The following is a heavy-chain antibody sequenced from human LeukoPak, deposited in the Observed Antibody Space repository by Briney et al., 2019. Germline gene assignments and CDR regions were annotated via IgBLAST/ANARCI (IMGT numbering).Heavy chain of an antibody. J-gene: IGHJ3*02. Sequence: GGSLRLSCAASGIIFSSYATTWLRQAPGKGLEWVSSVSGNGDRTQYADSGKGRFTISRDNSKNTLYLQMNSLRAEDTAVYYCAKDPNGDYVGAFDMWGQGTLVTVSP. V-gene: IGHV3-23*01. D-gene: IGHD4-17*01. CDR1: GIIFSSYA. CDR3: AKDPNGDYVGAFDM. CDR2: VSGNGDRT.